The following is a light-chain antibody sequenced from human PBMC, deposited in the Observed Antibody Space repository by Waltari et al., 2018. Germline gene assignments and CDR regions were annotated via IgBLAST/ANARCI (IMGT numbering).Light chain of an antibody. J-gene: IGLJ3*02. CDR3: SSFTARGTPL. CDR2: DVN. Sequence: WYLPHRGKAPSCIIYDVNKRASRVSSRFSGSKSGNTASLTISGLQADDEADYYCSSFTARGTPLFGGGTALAVL. V-gene: IGLV2-14*03.